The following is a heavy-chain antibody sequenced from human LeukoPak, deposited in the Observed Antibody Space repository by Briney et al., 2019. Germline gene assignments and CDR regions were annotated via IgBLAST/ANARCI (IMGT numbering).Heavy chain of an antibody. J-gene: IGHJ4*02. CDR2: TSSDLNVK. Sequence: GGSLRLSCAASGFTFRNYVIHWVRQAPGKGLEWVAVTSSDLNVKLYADSVKGRFTISRDNSRSTLYLQMNSLRPEDTAIYYFAREGYYGSGSPPSLYFDYWGQGTLVTVSS. D-gene: IGHD3-10*01. V-gene: IGHV3-30-3*01. CDR3: AREGYYGSGSPPSLYFDY. CDR1: GFTFRNYV.